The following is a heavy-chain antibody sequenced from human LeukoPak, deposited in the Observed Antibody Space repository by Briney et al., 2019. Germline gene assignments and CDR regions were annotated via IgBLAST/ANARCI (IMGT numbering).Heavy chain of an antibody. CDR3: AKDHYWSIDY. CDR1: GFTFSSYT. J-gene: IGHJ4*02. CDR2: IKGDGIST. V-gene: IGHV3-74*01. Sequence: PGGSLRLSCAASGFTFSSYTMRWVRHAPGQGLVWVSRIKGDGISTNYADSVKGRFTISRDIAKNTLYLQMNSLRAEDTGVYYCAKDHYWSIDYWGRGTLVTVSS. D-gene: IGHD3-3*01.